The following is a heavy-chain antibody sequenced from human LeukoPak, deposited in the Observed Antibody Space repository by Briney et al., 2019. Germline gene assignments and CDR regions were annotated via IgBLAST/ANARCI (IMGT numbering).Heavy chain of an antibody. CDR2: ISAYNGNT. CDR3: ARGGEWLVRSGGYDWFDP. J-gene: IGHJ5*02. D-gene: IGHD6-19*01. CDR1: GYTFTSYG. V-gene: IGHV1-18*01. Sequence: GASVKVSCKASGYTFTSYGISWVRQAPGQGLEWMGWISAYNGNTIYAQKFQGRVTMTGDLSTSTVYMELRSLRSEDTAVYYCARGGEWLVRSGGYDWFDPWGQGTLVTVSS.